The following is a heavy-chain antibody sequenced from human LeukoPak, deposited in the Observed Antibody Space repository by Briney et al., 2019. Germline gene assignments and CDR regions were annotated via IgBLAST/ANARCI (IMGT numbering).Heavy chain of an antibody. J-gene: IGHJ2*01. D-gene: IGHD2-2*01. CDR2: IYHSGST. V-gene: IGHV4-30-2*01. CDR1: GGSISSGGYS. Sequence: SQTLSLTCAVSGGSISSGGYSWSWIRQPPGKGLEWIGYIYHSGSTYYNPSLKSRVSISVDRSKNQFSLKLSSVTAADTAVYYCARGRVPAANSYWYFDLWGRGTLVTVSS. CDR3: ARGRVPAANSYWYFDL.